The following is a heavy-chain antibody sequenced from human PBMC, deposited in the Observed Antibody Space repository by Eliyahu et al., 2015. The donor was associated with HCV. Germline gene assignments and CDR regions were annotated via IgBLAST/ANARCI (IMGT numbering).Heavy chain of an antibody. CDR2: IRSKAFSETT. CDR3: SRKRDSGSYWY. V-gene: IGHV3-49*03. J-gene: IGHJ4*02. Sequence: ELQLVESGGGLVQPGRTLRLSCTASGFTFGDYAMXWFRQAPGKGLEWVGFIRSKAFSETTEYAASVKGRFTISRDDSKSIAYLQMNSLKTEDTAVYYCSRKRDSGSYWYWGQGTLVTVSS. CDR1: GFTFGDYA. D-gene: IGHD1-26*01.